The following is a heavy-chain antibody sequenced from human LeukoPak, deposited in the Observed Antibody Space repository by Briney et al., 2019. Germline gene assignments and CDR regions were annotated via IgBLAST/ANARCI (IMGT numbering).Heavy chain of an antibody. CDR3: VKYREIIIMVRGVISLTGKGFDY. Sequence: GGSLRLSCAASGFTFSTYAMTWVRQAPGKGLEWVSVISGSGSSTYYADSVKGRFTISRDNSKNTLYLQMNSLGAEDTAVYYCVKYREIIIMVRGVISLTGKGFDYWGQGTLVTVSS. J-gene: IGHJ4*02. D-gene: IGHD3-10*01. V-gene: IGHV3-23*01. CDR2: ISGSGSST. CDR1: GFTFSTYA.